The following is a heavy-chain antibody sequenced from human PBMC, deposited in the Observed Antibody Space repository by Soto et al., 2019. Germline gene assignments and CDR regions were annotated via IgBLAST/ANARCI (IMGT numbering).Heavy chain of an antibody. D-gene: IGHD2-2*02. CDR2: IYHSGST. V-gene: IGHV4-4*02. J-gene: IGHJ4*02. CDR1: GCSISSSNW. CDR3: AREGAIDAEIEY. Sequence: XETLSLTCAVAGCSISSSNWWSWVRQPPGKGLEWIGEIYHSGSTNYNPSLKSRVTISVDKSKNQFSLKLSSVTAADTAVYYCAREGAIDAEIEYWGKGTLVTV.